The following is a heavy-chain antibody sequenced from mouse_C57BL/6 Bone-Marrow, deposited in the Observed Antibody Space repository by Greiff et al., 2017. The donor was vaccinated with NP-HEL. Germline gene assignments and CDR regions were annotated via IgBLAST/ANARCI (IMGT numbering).Heavy chain of an antibody. J-gene: IGHJ1*03. Sequence: QVQLQQPGAELVKPGASVKLSCKASGYTFTSYWMHWVKQRPGRGLEWIGRIDPNSGCTKYNAKFKSRSTLTVAKPSSTAYMQLSSLTCEESAVYYGARRGVAYYGYFDGWGTGTTVTVSS. CDR1: GYTFTSYW. V-gene: IGHV1-72*01. CDR3: ARRGVAYYGYFDG. CDR2: IDPNSGCT. D-gene: IGHD6-5*01.